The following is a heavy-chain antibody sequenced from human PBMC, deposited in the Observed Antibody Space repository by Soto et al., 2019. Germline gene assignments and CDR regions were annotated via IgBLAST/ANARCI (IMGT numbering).Heavy chain of an antibody. CDR3: ARGHHPGTEYFQH. V-gene: IGHV5-51*01. CDR1: GYSFSNDW. CDR2: IYPGDSDT. Sequence: GESLKISCKGSGYSFSNDWIGWVRQMPGKGLEWMGIIYPGDSDTRYSPSFQGRFTISRDNAKNSLYLQMNSLRAEDTAVYYCARGHHPGTEYFQHWGQGTLVTVSS. J-gene: IGHJ1*01.